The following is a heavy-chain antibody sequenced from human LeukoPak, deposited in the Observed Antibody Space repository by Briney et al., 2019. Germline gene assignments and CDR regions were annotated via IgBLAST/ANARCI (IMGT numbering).Heavy chain of an antibody. CDR2: INTDGGRT. CDR3: ARGGESSGYYYADY. D-gene: IGHD3-22*01. J-gene: IGHJ4*02. Sequence: GGSLRLSCAASGFRFSGYWMHWVRQAPGKGLVWVSLINTDGGRTAYADSVKGRFTISRDDSKNTVYLQMNSLRAEDTSVYFCARGGESSGYYYADYWGQGTLVTVSS. V-gene: IGHV3-74*01. CDR1: GFRFSGYW.